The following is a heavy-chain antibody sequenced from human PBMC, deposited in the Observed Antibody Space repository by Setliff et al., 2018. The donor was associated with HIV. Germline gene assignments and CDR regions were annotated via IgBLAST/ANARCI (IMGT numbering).Heavy chain of an antibody. CDR3: AGVRSYGSAYDAFDV. CDR1: GGSIGGYY. CDR2: IYSGGST. J-gene: IGHJ3*01. V-gene: IGHV4-4*08. Sequence: PSETLSLTCTVSGGSIGGYYWSWIRQPPGTGLEWLGCIYSGGSTNYNPSLESRVTISLDTSKNQFSLRLTSVTAADTAVYYCAGVRSYGSAYDAFDVWGPGTMVT. D-gene: IGHD3-10*01.